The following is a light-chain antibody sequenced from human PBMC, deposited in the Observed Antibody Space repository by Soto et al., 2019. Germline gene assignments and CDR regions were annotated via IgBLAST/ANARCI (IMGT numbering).Light chain of an antibody. CDR3: QHYNNWPWT. CDR1: HSVGST. CDR2: DTS. V-gene: IGKV3-15*01. Sequence: TVMTHAPATLSVSPGESXXLXXXASHSVGSTLAWYQQKPGQAPRLLMYDTSTRATGIPARFSGSGSGTEFTLTISSLQSDDFAAYYCQHYNNWPWTVGQGTKVDI. J-gene: IGKJ1*01.